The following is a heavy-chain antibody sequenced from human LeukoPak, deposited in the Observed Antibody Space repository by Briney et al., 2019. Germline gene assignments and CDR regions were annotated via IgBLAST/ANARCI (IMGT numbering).Heavy chain of an antibody. CDR1: GFTFSDYY. V-gene: IGHV3-11*06. D-gene: IGHD6-13*01. CDR2: ISSSSSYT. Sequence: GGSLRLSCAASGFTFSDYYMSWIRQAPGKGLEWVSYISSSSSYTNCADSVKGRFTISRDNAKNSLYLQMNSLRAEDTTVYYCARDPGAAAGYNWFDPWGQGTLVTVSS. J-gene: IGHJ5*02. CDR3: ARDPGAAAGYNWFDP.